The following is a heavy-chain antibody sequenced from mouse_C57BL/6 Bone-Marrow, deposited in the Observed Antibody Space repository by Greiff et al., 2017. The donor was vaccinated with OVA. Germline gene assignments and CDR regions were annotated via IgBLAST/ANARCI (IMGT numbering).Heavy chain of an antibody. J-gene: IGHJ1*03. CDR1: GYTFTDYN. V-gene: IGHV1-22*01. CDR3: ARCDGYWTYWYFDV. Sequence: EVQLQQSGPELVKPGASVKMSCKASGYTFTDYNMHWVKQSHGKSLEWIGYINPNNGGTSYNQKFKGKATLTVNKSSSTAYMGLRSLTSEDSAVYYCARCDGYWTYWYFDVWGTGTTVTVSS. CDR2: INPNNGGT. D-gene: IGHD2-3*01.